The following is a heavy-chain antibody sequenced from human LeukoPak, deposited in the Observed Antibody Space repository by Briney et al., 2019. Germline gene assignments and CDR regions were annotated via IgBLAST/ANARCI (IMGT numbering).Heavy chain of an antibody. D-gene: IGHD4-23*01. Sequence: SETLSLTRTVSGGSISSSSYYWGWIRQPPGKGLEWIGSIYYSGSTYYNPSLKSRVTISVDTSKNQFSLKLSSVTAADTAVYYCARRVIGDYGGDYYFDYWGQGTLVTVSS. V-gene: IGHV4-39*01. CDR2: IYYSGST. J-gene: IGHJ4*02. CDR1: GGSISSSSYY. CDR3: ARRVIGDYGGDYYFDY.